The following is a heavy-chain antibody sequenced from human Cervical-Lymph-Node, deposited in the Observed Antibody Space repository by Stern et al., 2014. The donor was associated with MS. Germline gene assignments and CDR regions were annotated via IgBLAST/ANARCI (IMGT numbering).Heavy chain of an antibody. V-gene: IGHV3-30-3*01. CDR2: ISYDGSSQ. J-gene: IGHJ4*02. CDR1: GFTFGRHS. CDR3: ARPAAARYFDY. Sequence: VQPVQSGGGVVQPGRSLRLSCAASGFTFGRHSLHWVRQAPGKGLEWVAVISYDGSSQHYADSVKGRFTISRDNSNNTLYLQMNSLRVEDTAMYYCARPAAARYFDYWGQGSQVTVSS. D-gene: IGHD6-25*01.